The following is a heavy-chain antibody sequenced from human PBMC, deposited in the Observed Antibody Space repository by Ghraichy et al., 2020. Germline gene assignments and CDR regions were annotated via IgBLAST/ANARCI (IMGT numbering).Heavy chain of an antibody. Sequence: ESLHISCVGSGLSDYSMNWVRQSPGKGLEWISYITRSSSFKSYTDSVKGRFTISRDNAQNSLYLQMNSLRDEDTAVYYCARGSSVVRFYYYDGMDVWGQGTTVTVSS. J-gene: IGHJ6*02. CDR3: ARGSSVVRFYYYDGMDV. CDR1: GLSDYS. CDR2: ITRSSSFK. V-gene: IGHV3-48*02. D-gene: IGHD4-23*01.